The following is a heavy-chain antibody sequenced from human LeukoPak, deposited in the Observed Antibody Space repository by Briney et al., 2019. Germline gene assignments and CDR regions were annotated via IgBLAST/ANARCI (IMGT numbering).Heavy chain of an antibody. V-gene: IGHV3-23*01. CDR3: ANSYGRVTVTTWGPIGGAFDI. CDR2: IRPSGDNT. J-gene: IGHJ3*02. CDR1: GFTFSSYD. Sequence: HAGGSLRLSCAASGFTFSSYDMTWVRQAPGRGLEWVSSIRPSGDNTYYADSVKGRFTISRDNSKNTLYLQMNSLRAEDTAVYYCANSYGRVTVTTWGPIGGAFDIWGQGTMVTVSS. D-gene: IGHD4-17*01.